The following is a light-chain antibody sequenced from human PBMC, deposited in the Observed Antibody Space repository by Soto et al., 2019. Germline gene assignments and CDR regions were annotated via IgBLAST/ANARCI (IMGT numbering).Light chain of an antibody. CDR2: DAS. CDR1: QSVSSY. Sequence: EIVLTQSRATLSLSPGERATLSCRASQSVSSYLAWYQQKPGQAPRLLIYDASNRATGIPARFSGSGSGTDFTLTITSLEPEDFAVYYCQHRSNWLAFGGGTKVDIK. J-gene: IGKJ4*01. CDR3: QHRSNWLA. V-gene: IGKV3-11*01.